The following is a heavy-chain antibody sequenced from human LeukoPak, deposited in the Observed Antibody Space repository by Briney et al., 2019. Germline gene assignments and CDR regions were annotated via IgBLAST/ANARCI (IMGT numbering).Heavy chain of an antibody. CDR1: GGSISSSSYY. Sequence: PSETLSLTCTVSGGSISSSSYYWSWIRQPPGKALEWIGYIYYTGTTKYNPFLKSRATISLDTSKNQFSLQLTSVTAADTALFFCARGYDIDVWGQGTTVTVSS. CDR3: ARGYDIDV. CDR2: IYYTGTT. J-gene: IGHJ6*02. V-gene: IGHV4-61*01.